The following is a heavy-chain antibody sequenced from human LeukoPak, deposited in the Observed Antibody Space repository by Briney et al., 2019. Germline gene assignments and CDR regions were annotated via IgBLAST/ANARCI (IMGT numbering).Heavy chain of an antibody. J-gene: IGHJ4*02. CDR3: SRDRGGGDIYFDY. CDR1: GFTVSSNY. Sequence: GGSLRLSCAASGFTVSSNYMSWVRQAPGKGLEWVSVIYSGGSTYYADSVKGRFTISRDNSKNTLYLQMNSLGAEDTAIYYCSRDRGGGDIYFDYWGQGTLVTVSS. V-gene: IGHV3-66*01. CDR2: IYSGGST. D-gene: IGHD2-21*01.